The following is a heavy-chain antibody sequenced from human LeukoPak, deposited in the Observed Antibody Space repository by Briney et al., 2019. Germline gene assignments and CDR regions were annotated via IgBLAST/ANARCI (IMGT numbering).Heavy chain of an antibody. D-gene: IGHD4-23*01. Sequence: GRSLRLSCAASGFTFSSYGMHWVRQAPGKGLEWVAVIWYDGSNKYYADSVKGRFTISRDNSKNTLYLQMNSLRAEDTAVYYCARVGTTVVTGGWFDYWGQGTLVIVSS. CDR2: IWYDGSNK. J-gene: IGHJ4*02. CDR1: GFTFSSYG. V-gene: IGHV3-33*01. CDR3: ARVGTTVVTGGWFDY.